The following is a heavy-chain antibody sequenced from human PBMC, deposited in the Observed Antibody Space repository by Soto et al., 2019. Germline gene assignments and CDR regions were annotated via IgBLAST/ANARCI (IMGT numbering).Heavy chain of an antibody. CDR2: IIPISGTP. J-gene: IGHJ6*01. V-gene: IGHV1-69*01. CDR1: GGTSNNYA. CDR3: VLSLSGTMDV. Sequence: VQSGLGVKKPGPSVRSSSRPPGGTSNNYAISWVRQAPGQGLQGMGGIIPISGTPNYAQNFRERLTIAADESTSTVYMELNSLRSEDSAVYFCVLSLSGTMDVW.